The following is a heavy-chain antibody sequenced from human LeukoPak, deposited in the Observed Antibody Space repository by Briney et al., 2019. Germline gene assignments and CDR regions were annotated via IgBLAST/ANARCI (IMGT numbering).Heavy chain of an antibody. J-gene: IGHJ5*02. CDR2: ISGSGGST. CDR1: GFTFSSYA. V-gene: IGHV3-23*01. CDR3: AKDEGGYYYNWFDP. D-gene: IGHD2-15*01. Sequence: GGSLRLSCAASGFTFSSYAMHWVRQAPGKGLEWVSAISGSGGSTYYADSVKGRFTISRDNSKNTLYLQMNSLRAEDTAVYYCAKDEGGYYYNWFDPWGQGTLVTVSS.